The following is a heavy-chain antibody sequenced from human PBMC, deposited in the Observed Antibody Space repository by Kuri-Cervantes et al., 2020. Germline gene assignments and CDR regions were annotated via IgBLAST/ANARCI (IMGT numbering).Heavy chain of an antibody. CDR1: GGTFINYA. CDR2: IIPMFDTA. D-gene: IGHD6-19*01. CDR3: ASATSDWLGALDY. V-gene: IGHV1-69*05. J-gene: IGHJ4*02. Sequence: SVKVSCKASGGTFINYAISWVRQAPGQGLEWMGGIIPMFDTANCAQRFQGRVTMTRDTSTSTVYMELSSLRSEDTAVYYCASATSDWLGALDYWGQGTLVTVSS.